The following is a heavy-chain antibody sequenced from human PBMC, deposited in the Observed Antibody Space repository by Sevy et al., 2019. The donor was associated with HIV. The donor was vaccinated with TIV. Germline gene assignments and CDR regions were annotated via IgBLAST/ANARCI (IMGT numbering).Heavy chain of an antibody. J-gene: IGHJ4*02. V-gene: IGHV3-15*01. CDR2: IKSKTDGGTT. D-gene: IGHD5-18*01. CDR1: GFTFSNAW. Sequence: GGSLRLSCAASGFTFSNAWMSWVRQAPGKGLEWVGRIKSKTDGGTTDYAAPVKGRFTISRDDSKNTLYLQMNSLKTEDTAVYYCTRRRGYRYGYDLVYWGQGTLVTASS. CDR3: TRRRGYRYGYDLVY.